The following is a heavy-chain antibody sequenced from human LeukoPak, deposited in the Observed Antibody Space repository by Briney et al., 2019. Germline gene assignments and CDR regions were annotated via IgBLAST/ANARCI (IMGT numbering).Heavy chain of an antibody. CDR1: GYTFTGYY. CDR2: INPNSGST. J-gene: IGHJ4*02. D-gene: IGHD3-22*01. V-gene: IGHV1-2*02. Sequence: ASVKVSCKASGYTFTGYYMHWVRQAPGQGLEWMGWINPNSGSTNYAQKFQGRVTMTRDTSISTAYMELSRLRSDDTAVYYCARDSPRDSSGYYYRRGGDYWGQGTLVTVSS. CDR3: ARDSPRDSSGYYYRRGGDY.